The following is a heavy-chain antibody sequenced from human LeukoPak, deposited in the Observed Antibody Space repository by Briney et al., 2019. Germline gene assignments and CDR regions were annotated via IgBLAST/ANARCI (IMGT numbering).Heavy chain of an antibody. CDR2: IRYDGFNK. CDR3: AKAAFSRTSYFDY. Sequence: GGPLRLSCAASGFTFSNYGMHWVRQAPGKGLEWVASIRYDGFNKYYADSLKGRFTISRDNSKNTLYLQMDSLRADDTAVYYCAKAAFSRTSYFDYWGQGTLVTASS. D-gene: IGHD3-3*02. CDR1: GFTFSNYG. J-gene: IGHJ4*02. V-gene: IGHV3-30*02.